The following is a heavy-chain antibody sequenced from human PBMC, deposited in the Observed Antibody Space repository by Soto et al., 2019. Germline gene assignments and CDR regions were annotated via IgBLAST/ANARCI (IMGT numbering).Heavy chain of an antibody. Sequence: GGSLRLSCAVSGFTFSSYAMSWVRQAPGKGLEWVSAISGSGGSTYYADSVKGRFTISRDNSKNTLYLQMNSLRAEDTAVYYCAKEGQGTIFGAVIPYYYYYMDVWGKGTTVTVSS. V-gene: IGHV3-23*01. CDR2: ISGSGGST. D-gene: IGHD3-3*01. J-gene: IGHJ6*03. CDR1: GFTFSSYA. CDR3: AKEGQGTIFGAVIPYYYYYMDV.